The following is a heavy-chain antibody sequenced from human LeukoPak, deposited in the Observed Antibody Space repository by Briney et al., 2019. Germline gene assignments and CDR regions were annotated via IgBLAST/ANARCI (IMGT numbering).Heavy chain of an antibody. J-gene: IGHJ4*02. CDR2: INPDESTT. D-gene: IGHD2-2*01. CDR1: GFTFSSSW. CDR3: ARNTRTSFDI. Sequence: GGSLRLSCAASGFTFSSSWMPWVRQAPGKGLVWVSRINPDESTTTYADSVKGRFTISRDNAKNTLYLQMNSLRADDTAVYYCARNTRTSFDIWGQGTLVTVSS. V-gene: IGHV3-74*01.